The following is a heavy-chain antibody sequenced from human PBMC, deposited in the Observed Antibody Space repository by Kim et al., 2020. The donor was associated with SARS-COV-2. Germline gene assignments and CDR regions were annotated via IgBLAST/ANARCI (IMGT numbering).Heavy chain of an antibody. J-gene: IGHJ6*02. V-gene: IGHV4-34*01. CDR2: INHSGST. CDR1: GGSFSGYY. Sequence: SETLSLTCAVYGGSFSGYYWSWIRQPPGKGLEWIGEINHSGSTNYNPSLKSRVTISVDTSKNQFSLKLSSVTAADTAVYYCARGSPGKYYYGSGNYYYGMAVWGQGTTVTVSS. CDR3: ARGSPGKYYYGSGNYYYGMAV. D-gene: IGHD3-10*01.